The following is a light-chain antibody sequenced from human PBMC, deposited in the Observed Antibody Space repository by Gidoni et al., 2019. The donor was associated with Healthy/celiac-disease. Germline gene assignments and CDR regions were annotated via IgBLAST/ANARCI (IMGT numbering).Light chain of an antibody. V-gene: IGKV4-1*01. CDR2: WAS. J-gene: IGKJ4*01. CDR1: QSVLYSSNNKNY. Sequence: DIVMTQSPDSLDVSLGERATIKCKSSQSVLYSSNNKNYLAWYQQKPGQPPKLLIYWASTRESGVPDRFSRSGSVTDFTLTISILQAEDVAVYYCQQYYSTPQLTFGGGTKVEIK. CDR3: QQYYSTPQLT.